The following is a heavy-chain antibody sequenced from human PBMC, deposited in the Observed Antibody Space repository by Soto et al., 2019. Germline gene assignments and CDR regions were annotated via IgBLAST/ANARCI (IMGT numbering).Heavy chain of an antibody. J-gene: IGHJ6*03. V-gene: IGHV3-48*01. D-gene: IGHD7-27*01. Sequence: EVQLVESGGGLVQPGGSLRLSCATSGFILSDCAMNWVRQAPGKGLEWVSYISSSSSVIDYADSVKGRFTVSRDNARNSLYRQMNSLRAEDTAVYYCARDLSWGSNWYYYMDVWGKGTTFTVSS. CDR3: ARDLSWGSNWYYYMDV. CDR2: ISSSSSVI. CDR1: GFILSDCA.